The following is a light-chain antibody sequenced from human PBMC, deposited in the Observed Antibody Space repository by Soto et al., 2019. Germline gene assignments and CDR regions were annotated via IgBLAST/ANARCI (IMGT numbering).Light chain of an antibody. Sequence: QSALTQPPSASGSPGQSVTISCTGTSSDVGKYDYVSWFQHHPGKAPKLIIYEVSKRPSGVPDRFSGSRSGTSASLAITGLQAEDEGDYYCQSYDSSLPGWVFGGGTKLTVL. CDR3: QSYDSSLPGWV. J-gene: IGLJ3*02. CDR2: EVS. V-gene: IGLV2-8*01. CDR1: SSDVGKYDY.